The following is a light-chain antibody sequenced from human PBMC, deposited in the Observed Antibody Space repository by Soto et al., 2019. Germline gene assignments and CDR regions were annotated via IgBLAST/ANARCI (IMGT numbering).Light chain of an antibody. CDR2: GNS. J-gene: IGLJ1*01. CDR3: QSYDSSLSGFYV. CDR1: SSNNGAGYD. V-gene: IGLV1-40*01. Sequence: QSVLTQPPSVSWAPGQRVTISCTGSSSNNGAGYDVHWYQQLPGTAPKLLIYGNSNRPSGVPDRFSGSKSGTSASLAITGLQAEYEADYYCQSYDSSLSGFYVFGTGTKVTVL.